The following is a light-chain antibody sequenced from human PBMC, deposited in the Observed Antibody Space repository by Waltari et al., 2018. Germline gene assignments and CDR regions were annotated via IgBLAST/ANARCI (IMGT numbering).Light chain of an antibody. V-gene: IGKV3-20*01. CDR2: GAS. CDR1: QSVTSNY. Sequence: EIVLTQSPGTLSLSPGGRATLSCRASQSVTSNYLAWCQQKPGQAPRLIMFGASTRATGIPDRFSGSGSGTDFTLTISRLEPEDFAVYYCQKYGTSPRTFGQGTKVEIK. CDR3: QKYGTSPRT. J-gene: IGKJ1*01.